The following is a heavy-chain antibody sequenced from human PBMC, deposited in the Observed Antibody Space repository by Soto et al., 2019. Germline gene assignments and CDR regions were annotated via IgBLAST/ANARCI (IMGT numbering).Heavy chain of an antibody. Sequence: QVQLQESGPGLVKPSETLSLTCTVSGGSISSYYWSWIRQPPGKGLEWIGYIYYSGSTNYNPSLKSRVTISVDTSKNPFSLKLSSVTAADTAVYYCARFLSGREAYYYDSSGYYYNAFDIWGQGTMVTVSS. D-gene: IGHD3-22*01. J-gene: IGHJ3*02. V-gene: IGHV4-59*01. CDR1: GGSISSYY. CDR3: ARFLSGREAYYYDSSGYYYNAFDI. CDR2: IYYSGST.